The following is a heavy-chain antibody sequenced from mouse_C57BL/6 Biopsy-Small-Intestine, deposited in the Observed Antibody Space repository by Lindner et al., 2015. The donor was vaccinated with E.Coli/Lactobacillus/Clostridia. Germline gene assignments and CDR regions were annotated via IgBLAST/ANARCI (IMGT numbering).Heavy chain of an antibody. J-gene: IGHJ4*01. CDR2: ISSGSSTI. D-gene: IGHD2-12*01. CDR3: ARVSPYDANAMDY. Sequence: EVQLQESGGGLVKPGGSLKLSCAASGFTFSDYGMHWVRQAPEKGLEWVAYISSGSSTIYYADTVKGRFTISRDNAKNNLYLQMSHLKSEDTAMYYCARVSPYDANAMDYWGQGTSVTVSS. CDR1: GFTFSDYG. V-gene: IGHV5-17*03.